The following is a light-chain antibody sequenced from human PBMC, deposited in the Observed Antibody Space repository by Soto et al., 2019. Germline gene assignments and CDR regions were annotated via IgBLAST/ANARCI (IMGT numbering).Light chain of an antibody. CDR1: QSISAW. CDR2: KAS. CDR3: QQYNSNPLT. J-gene: IGKJ4*01. V-gene: IGKV1-5*03. Sequence: DIQMTQSPSTLSASVGDRVIITCRASQSISAWLAWYQQKPGKAPKLLIYKASSLESGVPSRFSGSGSGTEFTLTISGLQPDDFATYSCQQYNSNPLTFGEGTKVEIK.